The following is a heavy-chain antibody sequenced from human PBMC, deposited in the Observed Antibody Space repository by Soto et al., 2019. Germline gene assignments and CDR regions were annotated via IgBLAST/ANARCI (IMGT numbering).Heavy chain of an antibody. CDR3: ARGGQECSSTGRSYIYDGMDV. Sequence: QVQLVQSGAEVKKPGASVKVSCKASGYTFAHYGIGWVRQAPGQGLEWVGWISAYNGNTHHAQNVQGRVTMTTDTSTSTAYMELRSLRSDDTAVYYCARGGQECSSTGRSYIYDGMDVWGQGTTVTVSS. J-gene: IGHJ6*02. CDR1: GYTFAHYG. CDR2: ISAYNGNT. V-gene: IGHV1-18*01. D-gene: IGHD2-2*01.